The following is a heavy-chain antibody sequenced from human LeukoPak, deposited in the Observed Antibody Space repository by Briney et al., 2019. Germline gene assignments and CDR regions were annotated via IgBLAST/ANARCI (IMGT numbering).Heavy chain of an antibody. J-gene: IGHJ6*03. V-gene: IGHV1-69*16. Sequence: SVKVSCKASGGTFGGYTISWVRQAPGQGLEWMGGIIPMLRSSTYSQSFQSRLTITTDESTTTVHMELRSLRSEDTAVYNCARELSAAAPYYMDVWDKGTTVAVSS. CDR2: IIPMLRSS. CDR3: ARELSAAAPYYMDV. D-gene: IGHD6-25*01. CDR1: GGTFGGYT.